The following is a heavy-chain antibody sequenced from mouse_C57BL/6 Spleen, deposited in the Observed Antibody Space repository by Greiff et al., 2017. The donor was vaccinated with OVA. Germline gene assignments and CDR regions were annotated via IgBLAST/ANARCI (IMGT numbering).Heavy chain of an antibody. CDR2: INPSNGGT. CDR1: GYTFTSYW. CDR3: ASGCYCGNYATWVAY. V-gene: IGHV1-53*01. J-gene: IGHJ3*01. D-gene: IGHD2-1*01. Sequence: QVQLQQPGTELVKPGASVKLSCKASGYTFTSYWMHWVKQRPGQGLEWIGIINPSNGGTNYNEKFKSKATLTVDKSSSTAYMQLSSLTSEDSALYYCASGCYCGNYATWVAYWGKGALVTVAA.